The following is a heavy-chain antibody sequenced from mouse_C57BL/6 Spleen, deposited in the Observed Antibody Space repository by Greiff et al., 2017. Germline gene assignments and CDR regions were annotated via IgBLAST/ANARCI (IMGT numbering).Heavy chain of an antibody. CDR1: GFTFSDYG. D-gene: IGHD1-1*01. CDR3: GLRNFDV. J-gene: IGHJ1*03. CDR2: ISSGSSTF. V-gene: IGHV5-17*01. Sequence: DVKLVESGGGLVKPGGSLKLSCAASGFTFSDYGMHWVRQAPEKGLEWVAYISSGSSTFYYADTVKGRFTISRDNAKNTLFLQMTSLRSEDTAMYYCGLRNFDVWGTGTTVTVSS.